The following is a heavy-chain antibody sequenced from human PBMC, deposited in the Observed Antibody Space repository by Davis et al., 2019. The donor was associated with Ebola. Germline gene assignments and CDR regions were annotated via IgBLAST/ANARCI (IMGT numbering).Heavy chain of an antibody. J-gene: IGHJ6*03. CDR3: ARVLGDYYYYMDV. CDR2: ISSSSSYI. D-gene: IGHD3-3*02. CDR1: GFTFSSYS. Sequence: PGGSLRLSCAASGFTFSSYSMNWVRQAPGKGLEWVSSISSSSSYIYYADSVKGRFTISRDNAKNSLYLQMNSLRAEDTAVYYCARVLGDYYYYMDVWGKGTTVTVSS. V-gene: IGHV3-21*01.